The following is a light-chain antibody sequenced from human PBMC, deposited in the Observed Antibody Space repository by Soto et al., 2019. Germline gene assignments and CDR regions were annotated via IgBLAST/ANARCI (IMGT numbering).Light chain of an antibody. V-gene: IGKV1-5*01. CDR1: QSVRSW. J-gene: IGKJ4*01. Sequence: DIQMTQSPSTLSASVGDRVTITCRASQSVRSWLAWYQQTPGRAPKFLIYDASSLESGVPSRFSGSGSGTEFTLTISNLQPDDFATYYCQQYDNYPLTFGGGTKVEI. CDR3: QQYDNYPLT. CDR2: DAS.